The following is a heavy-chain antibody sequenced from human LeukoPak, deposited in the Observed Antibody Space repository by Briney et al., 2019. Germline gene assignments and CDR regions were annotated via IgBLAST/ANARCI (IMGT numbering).Heavy chain of an antibody. CDR1: GFTFSDYY. V-gene: IGHV3-11*01. D-gene: IGHD2-2*01. Sequence: PGGSLRLSCAASGFTFSDYYMSWIRQAPGKGLEWVSYISSSGSTIYYADSMKGRFTISRDNAKNSLYLKMNSLRAEDTAVYYCARVKDCSSTSCFYYYYYMDVWGKGTTVTVSS. CDR2: ISSSGSTI. J-gene: IGHJ6*03. CDR3: ARVKDCSSTSCFYYYYYMDV.